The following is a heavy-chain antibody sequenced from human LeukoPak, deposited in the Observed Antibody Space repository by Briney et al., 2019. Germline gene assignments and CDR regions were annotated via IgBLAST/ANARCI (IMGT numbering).Heavy chain of an antibody. CDR2: LSNDGSNK. V-gene: IGHV3-30*09. CDR3: ARGWGYSYGLFDY. D-gene: IGHD5-18*01. J-gene: IGHJ4*02. Sequence: GGSLRLSCAAFGFAFSSYAMHWVRQAPGKGLEWVAVLSNDGSNKYYADSVKGRFAISRDNSKNTLYLQMNSLRAEDTAVYYCARGWGYSYGLFDYWGQGTLVTVSS. CDR1: GFAFSSYA.